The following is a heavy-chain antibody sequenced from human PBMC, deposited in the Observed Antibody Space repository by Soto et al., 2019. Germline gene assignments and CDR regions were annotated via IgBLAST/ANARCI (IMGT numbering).Heavy chain of an antibody. CDR2: VNAANGVT. CDR1: GYTFTAYA. V-gene: IGHV1-3*01. CDR3: ASINSGTYRHAAFDM. D-gene: IGHD1-26*01. J-gene: IGHJ3*02. Sequence: QVQLVQSGAEVKPPGASVQVSCRTSGYTFTAYALHWVRQAPGQGLEWMRWVNAANGVTKFSQQFQGRVTITRDTSATTAYMELSSLRSENTAVYFSASINSGTYRHAAFDMWGQWTTVTVAS.